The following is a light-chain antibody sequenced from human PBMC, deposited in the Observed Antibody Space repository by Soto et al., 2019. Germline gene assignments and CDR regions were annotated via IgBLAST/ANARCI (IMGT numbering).Light chain of an antibody. V-gene: IGKV3-20*01. CDR1: QSINNSY. CDR3: QQFGSSPGFT. J-gene: IGKJ3*01. Sequence: EIVLTQSPGTLSLSRGERATLSCRASQSINNSYIAWYQQKPGQAPSLLIYGASSRATGIPDRFIGSGSGTKFTLTISSLEPEDFAVYYCQQFGSSPGFTFGPGTKVDIK. CDR2: GAS.